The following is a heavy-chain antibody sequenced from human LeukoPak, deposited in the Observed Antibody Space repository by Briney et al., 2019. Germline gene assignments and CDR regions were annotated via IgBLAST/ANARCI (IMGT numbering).Heavy chain of an antibody. CDR3: ARDPSPFYGDYGY. D-gene: IGHD4-17*01. V-gene: IGHV3-66*01. CDR1: GVTVSGSY. Sequence: PGGSLRLSCAASGVTVSGSYMSWVRQASGKGLEWVSIMYSGGATDYADSVKGRFTISRDNSKNTLYLQMNSLRAEDTAVYYCARDPSPFYGDYGYWGQGTLVTVSS. J-gene: IGHJ4*02. CDR2: MYSGGAT.